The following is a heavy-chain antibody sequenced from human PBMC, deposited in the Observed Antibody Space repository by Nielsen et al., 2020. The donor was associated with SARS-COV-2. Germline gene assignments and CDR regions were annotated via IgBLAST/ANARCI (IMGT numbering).Heavy chain of an antibody. D-gene: IGHD2-15*01. CDR3: ARGRCSGGNCNSVTEYYYYGLDV. Sequence: SVKVSCKASGYTFTSYGISWVRQAPGQGLEWMGDIIPVLDTVNYAQKFQGRVTITADESTRTAYMELSSLRSDDTAVYYCARGRCSGGNCNSVTEYYYYGLDVWGQGTTVAISS. CDR2: IIPVLDTV. J-gene: IGHJ6*02. CDR1: GYTFTSYG. V-gene: IGHV1-69*13.